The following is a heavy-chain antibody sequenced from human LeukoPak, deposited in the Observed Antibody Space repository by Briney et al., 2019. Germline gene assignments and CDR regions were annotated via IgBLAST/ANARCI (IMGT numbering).Heavy chain of an antibody. Sequence: ASVKVSCKASGGTFSSYAISWVRQAPGQGLEWMGGIIPIFGTANYAQKFQGRVTITADKSTSTAYMELSSLRSEDTAVYYCARDNGGSWVVDAFDIWGQGTMVTVSS. CDR2: IIPIFGTA. D-gene: IGHD2-15*01. CDR3: ARDNGGSWVVDAFDI. CDR1: GGTFSSYA. V-gene: IGHV1-69*06. J-gene: IGHJ3*02.